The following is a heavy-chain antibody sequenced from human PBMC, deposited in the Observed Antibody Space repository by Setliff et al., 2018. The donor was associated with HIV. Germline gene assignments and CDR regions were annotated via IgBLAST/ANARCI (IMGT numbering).Heavy chain of an antibody. V-gene: IGHV1-24*01. CDR3: ARDSLPYSSGPLHYYYYMDV. Sequence: ASVKVSCKVSGYTLTELSMHWVRQAPGKGLEWMGGFDPEDGETIYAQKLQGRVTMTTDTSTSTAYMELRSLRSDDTAVYYCARDSLPYSSGPLHYYYYMDVWGKGTTVTVSS. J-gene: IGHJ6*03. CDR2: FDPEDGET. D-gene: IGHD6-19*01. CDR1: GYTLTELS.